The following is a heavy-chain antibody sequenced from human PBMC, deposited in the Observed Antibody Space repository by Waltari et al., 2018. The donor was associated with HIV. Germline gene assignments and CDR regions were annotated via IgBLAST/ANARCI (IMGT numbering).Heavy chain of an antibody. CDR1: GLTPRTQG. J-gene: IGHJ4*02. CDR3: ARARYYADFTRYSYYFDR. Sequence: QVQLGESGGGVVRPGRSLSLSCPASGLTPRTQGPHWDPQAPGKGIECVASIVDEGGHTYYADSVKGRFIISRDKSKNTVFLDMNRLRLEDTALYYCARARYYADFTRYSYYFDRWSRGTLVTGSS. V-gene: IGHV3-30*16. CDR2: IVDEGGHT. D-gene: IGHD3-9*01.